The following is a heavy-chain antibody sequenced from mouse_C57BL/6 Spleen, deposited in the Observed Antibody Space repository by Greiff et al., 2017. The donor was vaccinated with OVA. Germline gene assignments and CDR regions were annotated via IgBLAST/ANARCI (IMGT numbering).Heavy chain of an antibody. CDR1: GYTFTDHT. CDR3: ARYYGNYPYYFDY. D-gene: IGHD2-1*01. J-gene: IGHJ2*01. Sequence: LVESDAELVKPGASVKISCKVSGYTFTDHTIHWMKQRPEQGLEWIGYIYPRDGSTKYNEKFKGKATLTADKSSSTAYMQLNSLTSEDSAVYFCARYYGNYPYYFDYWGQGTTLTVSS. V-gene: IGHV1-78*01. CDR2: IYPRDGST.